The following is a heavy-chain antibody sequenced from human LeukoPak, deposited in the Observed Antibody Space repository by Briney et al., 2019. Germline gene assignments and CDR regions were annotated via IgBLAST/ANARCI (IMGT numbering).Heavy chain of an antibody. J-gene: IGHJ4*02. CDR1: GGSISSSSYY. D-gene: IGHD6-19*01. CDR3: ARAQPDPTSYIAVAGPFDY. Sequence: SETLSHTCTISGGSISSSSYYWGWIRQPPGKGLEWIGSIYYSGSTYYNPSLKSRVTISVDKSKNQFSLWLSSVTAADTAVYYCARAQPDPTSYIAVAGPFDYWGQGTLVTVSS. CDR2: IYYSGST. V-gene: IGHV4-39*07.